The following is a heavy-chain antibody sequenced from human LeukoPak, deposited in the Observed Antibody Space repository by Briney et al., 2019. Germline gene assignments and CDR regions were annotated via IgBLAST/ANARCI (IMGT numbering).Heavy chain of an antibody. Sequence: ASVKVSCKASGYTFTGYYMHWVRQAPGQGLEWMGWINPNSGGTNYAQKFQGRVTMTRDTSISTAYMELSRLRSDDTAVYYCARVSPKTNWGSSPWFDPWGQGTLVTVSS. V-gene: IGHV1-2*02. CDR3: ARVSPKTNWGSSPWFDP. CDR2: INPNSGGT. J-gene: IGHJ5*02. CDR1: GYTFTGYY. D-gene: IGHD7-27*01.